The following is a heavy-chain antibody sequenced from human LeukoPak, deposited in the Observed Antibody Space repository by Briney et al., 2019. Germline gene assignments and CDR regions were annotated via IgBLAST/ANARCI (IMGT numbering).Heavy chain of an antibody. V-gene: IGHV4-59*01. CDR2: IYYSGST. Sequence: PSETLSLTCTVSGGSISSYYWSWIRQPPGKGLEWIGYIYYSGSTNYNPSLKSRVTISVDTSKNQFSLKLSSVTAADTAVYYCARLMTVTTSYWGQGTLVTVSS. CDR3: ARLMTVTTSY. CDR1: GGSISSYY. J-gene: IGHJ4*02. D-gene: IGHD4-17*01.